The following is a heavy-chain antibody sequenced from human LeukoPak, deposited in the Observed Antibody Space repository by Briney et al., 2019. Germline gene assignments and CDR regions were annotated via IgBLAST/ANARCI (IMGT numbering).Heavy chain of an antibody. Sequence: SETLSLTCIVSGGSISSSYYYWGWIRQPPGKGLEWIGSIYYTGSTYYNPSLKSRVSISVDTSKNQFSLKLSSVAAADTAVYYCARTSYHYDHSGYFDYWGQGTLVTVSS. V-gene: IGHV4-39*01. CDR2: IYYTGST. CDR1: GGSISSSYYY. CDR3: ARTSYHYDHSGYFDY. J-gene: IGHJ4*02. D-gene: IGHD3-22*01.